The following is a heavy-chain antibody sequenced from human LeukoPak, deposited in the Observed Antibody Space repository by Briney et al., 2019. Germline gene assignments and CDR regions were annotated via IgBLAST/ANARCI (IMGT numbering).Heavy chain of an antibody. Sequence: PGGALRLSCAASGFTFSSYAMSWVRQAPGKGVEWVSVINSSGGSTYYADSVKGRFTISRDNSKNTLYLQMSSLRAEDTAVYYCAKEFNRGLPDYWGQGTLVTVPS. CDR3: AKEFNRGLPDY. J-gene: IGHJ4*02. CDR1: GFTFSSYA. CDR2: INSSGGST. D-gene: IGHD2-21*01. V-gene: IGHV3-23*01.